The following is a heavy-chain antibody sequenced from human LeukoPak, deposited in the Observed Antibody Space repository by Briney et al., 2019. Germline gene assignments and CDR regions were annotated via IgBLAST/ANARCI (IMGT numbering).Heavy chain of an antibody. CDR1: GGSFSGYY. CDR3: ARGLDYYDSSGYSIFDY. Sequence: SSETLSLTCAVYGGSFSGYYWSWIRQPPGKGLGWIGEINHSGSTNYNPSLKSRVTISVDTSKNQFSLKLSSVTAADTAVYYCARGLDYYDSSGYSIFDYWGQGTLVTVSS. V-gene: IGHV4-34*01. D-gene: IGHD3-22*01. CDR2: INHSGST. J-gene: IGHJ4*02.